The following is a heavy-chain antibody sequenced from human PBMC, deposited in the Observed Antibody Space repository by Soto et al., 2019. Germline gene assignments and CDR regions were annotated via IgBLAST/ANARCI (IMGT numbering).Heavy chain of an antibody. V-gene: IGHV4-34*01. Sequence: SETLSLTCAVYGGSFSGYYWSWIRQPPGKGLEWIGEINHSGSTNYNPSLKSRVTISVDTSKNQFSLKLSSVTAADTAVYYCAREAIFGVTGFDYWGQGTLVTVSS. CDR3: AREAIFGVTGFDY. J-gene: IGHJ4*02. CDR2: INHSGST. CDR1: GGSFSGYY. D-gene: IGHD3-3*01.